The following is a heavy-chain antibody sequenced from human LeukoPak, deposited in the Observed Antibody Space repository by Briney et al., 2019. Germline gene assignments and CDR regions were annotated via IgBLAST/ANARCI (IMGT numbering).Heavy chain of an antibody. CDR1: GFTFSNYA. CDR3: ARVPQSSLVDY. V-gene: IGHV4-39*07. CDR2: IYYSGST. D-gene: IGHD6-13*01. Sequence: GALRLSCAASGFTFSNYAMSWVRQAPGKGLEWIGSIYYSGSTYYNASLKSRVTISVDTSKNQFSLKLSSVTAADTAVYYCARVPQSSLVDYWGQGTLVTVSS. J-gene: IGHJ4*02.